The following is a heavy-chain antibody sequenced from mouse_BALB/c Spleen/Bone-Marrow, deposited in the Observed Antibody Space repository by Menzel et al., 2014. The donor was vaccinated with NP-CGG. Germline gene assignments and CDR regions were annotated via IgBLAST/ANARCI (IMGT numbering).Heavy chain of an antibody. CDR3: AKIGYYGYFAY. Sequence: EVKVVESGSGLVQPGGSLKLSCAASGFDFSRYWMSWVRQAPGKGLEWIGEINPESSTINYTPSLKDKFIISRDNAKXTLYLHMNKVRSEDTSLYYCAKIGYYGYFAYWGQSTPLTISS. V-gene: IGHV4-1*02. J-gene: IGHJ2*01. CDR1: GFDFSRYW. D-gene: IGHD1-1*01. CDR2: INPESSTI.